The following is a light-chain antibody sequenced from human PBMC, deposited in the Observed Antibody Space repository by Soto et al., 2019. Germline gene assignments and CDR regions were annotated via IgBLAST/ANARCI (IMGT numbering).Light chain of an antibody. CDR3: QQSFSTPGT. V-gene: IGKV1-39*01. J-gene: IGKJ1*01. CDR2: AAS. Sequence: DIQMTQSPSSLSASVGDRVTITCRASQSISIYLNWYQQKSGKAPKLLIYAASSLQSGVPSRFSGSESGTDFTLTISSLQPEDFATYYCQQSFSTPGTFGQGTKVEIK. CDR1: QSISIY.